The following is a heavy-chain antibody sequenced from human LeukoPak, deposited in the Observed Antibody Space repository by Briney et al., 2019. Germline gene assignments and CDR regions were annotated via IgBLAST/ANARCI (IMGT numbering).Heavy chain of an antibody. CDR3: AGSNLPSDNAHY. CDR1: GFTFSSYG. D-gene: IGHD4-11*01. J-gene: IGHJ4*02. V-gene: IGHV3-30*03. CDR2: ISYDGSNK. Sequence: GGSLRLSCAASGFTFSSYGMHWARQAPGKGLEWVAVISYDGSNKYYADSVKGRFTISRDNSKNTLYLQMNSLRAEDTAVYYCAGSNLPSDNAHYWGQGTLVTVSS.